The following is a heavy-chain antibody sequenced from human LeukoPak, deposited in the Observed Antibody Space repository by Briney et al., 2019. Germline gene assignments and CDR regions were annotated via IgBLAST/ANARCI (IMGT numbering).Heavy chain of an antibody. V-gene: IGHV5-10-1*01. CDR2: IDPSDSYT. D-gene: IGHD2-2*01. Sequence: GESLKISFKGSGYSFISYWIAWVRQMPGKGLEWMGRIDPSDSYTNYSPSFQGHVTISADKSISTAYLQWSSLKASDTAMYYCARQFVPATAEFDYWGQGTLVTVSS. J-gene: IGHJ4*02. CDR3: ARQFVPATAEFDY. CDR1: GYSFISYW.